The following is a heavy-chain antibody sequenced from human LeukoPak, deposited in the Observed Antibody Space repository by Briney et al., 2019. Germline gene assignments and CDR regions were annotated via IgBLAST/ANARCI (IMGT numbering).Heavy chain of an antibody. CDR2: ISGSGGST. CDR3: AKDREYYYDSSGYYHLIGAFDY. D-gene: IGHD3-22*01. CDR1: GFTFSSYA. Sequence: GGSLRLSCAASGFTFSSYAMSWVRQAPGKGLEWVSAISGSGGSTYYADSVKGRFTISRDNSKNTLYQQMNSLRAEDTAVYYCAKDREYYYDSSGYYHLIGAFDYWGQGTLVTVSS. V-gene: IGHV3-23*01. J-gene: IGHJ4*02.